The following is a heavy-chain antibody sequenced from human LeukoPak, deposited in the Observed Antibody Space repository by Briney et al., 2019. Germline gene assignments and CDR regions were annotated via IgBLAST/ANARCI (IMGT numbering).Heavy chain of an antibody. CDR3: ARSGHSNGWYYFDY. D-gene: IGHD6-19*01. CDR2: ISSYTIT. V-gene: IGHV3-69-1*01. Sequence: PGGSLRLSCAASGFTVSSNYMNWVRQAPGKRLEWIAYISSYTITYYADFVKGRFTISRDNAKKSLDLQMNSLRAEDTAVYYCARSGHSNGWYYFDYWGLGALVTVSS. J-gene: IGHJ4*02. CDR1: GFTVSSNY.